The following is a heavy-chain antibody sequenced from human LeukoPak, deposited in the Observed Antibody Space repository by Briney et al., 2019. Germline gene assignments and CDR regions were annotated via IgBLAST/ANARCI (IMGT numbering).Heavy chain of an antibody. CDR2: ISSAGTAM. CDR1: GFTFSDYY. V-gene: IGHV3-11*01. Sequence: GGSLRLSCAASGFTFSDYYMSWIRQAPGKGLEWVSYISSAGTAMYYAGSGKGRFTISRDNAKNSLYLQMNSLRAEATAVYYCATRPHPGTTFDFWGQGTLVTVSS. CDR3: ATRPHPGTTFDF. J-gene: IGHJ4*02. D-gene: IGHD1-7*01.